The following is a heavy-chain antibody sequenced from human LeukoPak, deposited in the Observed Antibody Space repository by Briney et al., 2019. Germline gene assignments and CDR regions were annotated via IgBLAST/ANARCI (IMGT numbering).Heavy chain of an antibody. CDR3: GRRKFSSPWSDP. Sequence: GESLKISCKGSGDTFATSWIGWDRQLPGKGLEWMGVIYPGDSRTRYNPSFQGQVTISADRSIDTAYLQWNSLKASDTAMYYCGRRKFSSPWSDPWGQGTLVTVSS. CDR2: IYPGDSRT. V-gene: IGHV5-51*01. D-gene: IGHD2-2*01. CDR1: GDTFATSW. J-gene: IGHJ5*02.